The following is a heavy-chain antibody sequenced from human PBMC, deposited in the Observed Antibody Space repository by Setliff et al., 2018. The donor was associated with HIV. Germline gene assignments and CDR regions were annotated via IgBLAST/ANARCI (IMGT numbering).Heavy chain of an antibody. D-gene: IGHD3-10*01. V-gene: IGHV1-69*05. J-gene: IGHJ5*01. CDR1: GGTFSSYS. Sequence: GASVKVSCKASGGTFSSYSISWVRQAPGQRLEWVGGIIPIFGSTNYAQKFQGRVTITRDTSATIAYMELSSLTSEDTALYFCARTDYDSGKSVLDSWGQGTLVTVSS. CDR3: ARTDYDSGKSVLDS. CDR2: IIPIFGST.